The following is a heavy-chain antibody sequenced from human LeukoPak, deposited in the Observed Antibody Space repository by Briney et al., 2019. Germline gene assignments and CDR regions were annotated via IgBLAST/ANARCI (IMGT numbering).Heavy chain of an antibody. V-gene: IGHV3-30-3*01. CDR3: ARDLDGLQAFDI. CDR1: GFTFSSYA. CDR2: ISYDGSNK. J-gene: IGHJ3*02. Sequence: GALRLSCAASGFTFSSYAMHWVRQAPGKGLEWVAVISYDGSNKYYADSVKGRFTISRDNSKNTLYLQMNSLRAEDTAVYYCARDLDGLQAFDIWGQGTMVTVSS. D-gene: IGHD5-24*01.